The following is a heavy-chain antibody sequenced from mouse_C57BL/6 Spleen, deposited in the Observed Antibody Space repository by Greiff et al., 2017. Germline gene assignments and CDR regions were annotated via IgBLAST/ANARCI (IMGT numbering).Heavy chain of an antibody. D-gene: IGHD3-3*01. Sequence: EVKLVESGGGLVKPGGSLKLSCAASGFTFSSYAMSWVRQTPEKRLAWVATISDGGSYTYYPDNVKGRFTISRDNAKNNLYLQMSHLKSEDTAMYYCARDLGTDAMDYWGQGTSVTVSS. CDR1: GFTFSSYA. J-gene: IGHJ4*01. CDR3: ARDLGTDAMDY. V-gene: IGHV5-4*01. CDR2: ISDGGSYT.